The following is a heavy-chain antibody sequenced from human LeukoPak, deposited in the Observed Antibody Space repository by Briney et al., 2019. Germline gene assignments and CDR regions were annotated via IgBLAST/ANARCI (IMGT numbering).Heavy chain of an antibody. CDR2: IVPIFGTA. Sequence: SVXVXCKXSGGTFSSHAINWVRQAPGQGLEWMGGIVPIFGTANSAQKFRGRVTITADKSTSTAYMELSSLRSEDRAGDYCATVRTSSGWTLDYWGQGTLVTVSS. CDR3: ATVRTSSGWTLDY. J-gene: IGHJ4*02. CDR1: GGTFSSHA. D-gene: IGHD6-19*01. V-gene: IGHV1-69*06.